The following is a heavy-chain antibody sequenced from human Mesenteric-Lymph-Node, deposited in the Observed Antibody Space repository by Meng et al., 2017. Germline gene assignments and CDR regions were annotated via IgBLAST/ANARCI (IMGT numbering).Heavy chain of an antibody. CDR3: ARGFYSSGWYRNDAFDI. J-gene: IGHJ3*02. CDR2: INHSGST. D-gene: IGHD6-19*01. CDR1: GGSFSGYY. V-gene: IGHV4-34*01. Sequence: SETLSLTCAVYGGSFSGYYWSWIRQPPGKGLEWIGEINHSGSTNYNPSLKSRVTISVDTSKNQFSLKLSSVTAADTAVYYCARGFYSSGWYRNDAFDIWGQGTMVTVSS.